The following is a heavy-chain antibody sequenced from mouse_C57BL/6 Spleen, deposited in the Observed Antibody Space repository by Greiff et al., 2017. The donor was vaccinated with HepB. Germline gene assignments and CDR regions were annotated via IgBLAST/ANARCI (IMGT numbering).Heavy chain of an antibody. CDR3: ARSGGSSYDYAMDY. V-gene: IGHV1-42*01. CDR1: GYSFTGYY. Sequence: VQLQQSGPELVKPGASVKISCKASGYSFTGYYMNWVKQSPEKSLEWIGEINPSTGGTTYNQKFKAKATLTVDKSSSTAYMQLQSLTSEDSAVYYCARSGGSSYDYAMDYWGQGTSVTVSS. D-gene: IGHD1-1*01. CDR2: INPSTGGT. J-gene: IGHJ4*01.